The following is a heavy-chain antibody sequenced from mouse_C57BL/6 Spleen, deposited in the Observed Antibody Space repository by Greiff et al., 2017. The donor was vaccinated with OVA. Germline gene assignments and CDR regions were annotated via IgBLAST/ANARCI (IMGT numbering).Heavy chain of an antibody. CDR3: AGWNYGSDFDV. J-gene: IGHJ1*03. Sequence: QVQLKQSGPELVKPGASVKISCKASGYAFSSSWMNWVKQRPGKGLEWIGRIYPGDGDTNYNGKFKGKATLTADKSSSTAYMQLSSLTSEDSAVYFCAGWNYGSDFDVWGTGTTVTVSS. CDR2: IYPGDGDT. CDR1: GYAFSSSW. V-gene: IGHV1-82*01. D-gene: IGHD1-1*01.